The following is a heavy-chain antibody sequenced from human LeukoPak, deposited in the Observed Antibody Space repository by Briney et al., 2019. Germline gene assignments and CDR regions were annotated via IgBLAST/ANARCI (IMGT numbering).Heavy chain of an antibody. D-gene: IGHD2-15*01. J-gene: IGHJ4*02. CDR2: IISSGSTI. CDR3: ARGVVAATLDY. V-gene: IGHV3-48*03. Sequence: PGGSLRLSCAASGFTFSSYEMNWVRQAPGKGLEWVSYIISSGSTIYYADSVKGRFTISRDNAKNSLYLQMNSLRAEDTAVYYCARGVVAATLDYWGQGTLVTVSS. CDR1: GFTFSSYE.